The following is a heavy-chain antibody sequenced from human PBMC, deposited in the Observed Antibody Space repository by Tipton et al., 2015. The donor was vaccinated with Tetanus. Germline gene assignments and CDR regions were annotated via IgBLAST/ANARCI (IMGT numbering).Heavy chain of an antibody. CDR3: ARALSTVTTMIDY. J-gene: IGHJ4*02. Sequence: TLSLTCTVSGGSISSYYWSWIRQPPGKGLGWIGYIYYSGSTNYNPSLKSRVTISVDTSKNQFSLKLSSVTAADTAVYYCARALSTVTTMIDYWGQGTLVTVSS. D-gene: IGHD4-17*01. CDR1: GGSISSYY. CDR2: IYYSGST. V-gene: IGHV4-59*01.